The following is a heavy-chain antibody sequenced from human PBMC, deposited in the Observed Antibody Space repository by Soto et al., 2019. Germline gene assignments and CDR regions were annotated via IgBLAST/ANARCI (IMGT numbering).Heavy chain of an antibody. V-gene: IGHV3-30-3*01. D-gene: IGHD3-10*01. CDR2: ISYDGSNK. J-gene: IGHJ1*01. Sequence: GALRLSCAASGFTFSSYAMHWVRQAPGKGLEWVAVISYDGSNKYYADSVKGRFTISRDNSKNTLYLQMNSLRAEDTAVYYCARARSGSYQYGAEYFQHWGQGTLVTVSS. CDR1: GFTFSSYA. CDR3: ARARSGSYQYGAEYFQH.